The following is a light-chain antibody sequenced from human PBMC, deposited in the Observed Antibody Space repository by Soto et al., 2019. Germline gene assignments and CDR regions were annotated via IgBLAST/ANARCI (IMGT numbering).Light chain of an antibody. Sequence: EIVLTQSPGTLSLSPGERATLSCRASQSVSGIYLAWYQQKPGQAPRLLIYGASSRATGIPDRFTGSGSGKDFTLTISRLEPEDFAVYYCQQYGTSPWTFGQGTKVETK. J-gene: IGKJ1*01. CDR3: QQYGTSPWT. CDR2: GAS. V-gene: IGKV3-20*01. CDR1: QSVSGIY.